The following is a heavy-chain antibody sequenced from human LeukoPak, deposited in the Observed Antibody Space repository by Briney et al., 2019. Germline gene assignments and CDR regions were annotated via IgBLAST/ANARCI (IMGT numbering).Heavy chain of an antibody. CDR2: ISGSGGST. Sequence: GGSLRLSCAASGFTFSSYAMSWVRQAPGKGLEWVSAISGSGGSTYYADSVKGRLTISRDNSKNTLYLQMNSLRAEDTAVYYCATSSPHPIFGVDTAWSFDYWGQGTLVTVSS. D-gene: IGHD3-3*01. J-gene: IGHJ4*02. V-gene: IGHV3-23*01. CDR1: GFTFSSYA. CDR3: ATSSPHPIFGVDTAWSFDY.